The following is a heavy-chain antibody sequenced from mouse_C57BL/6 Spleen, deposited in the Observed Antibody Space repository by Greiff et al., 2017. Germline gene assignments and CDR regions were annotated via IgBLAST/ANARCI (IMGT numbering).Heavy chain of an antibody. Sequence: EVKLQESGAELVRPGASVKLSCTASGFNIKDDYMHWVKQRPEQGLEWIGWIDPENGDTEYASKFQGKATITADTSSNTAYLQLSSLTSEDTAVYYCTTGYYGSSYGDAMDYWGQGTSVTVSS. J-gene: IGHJ4*01. CDR3: TTGYYGSSYGDAMDY. CDR1: GFNIKDDY. CDR2: IDPENGDT. V-gene: IGHV14-4*01. D-gene: IGHD1-1*01.